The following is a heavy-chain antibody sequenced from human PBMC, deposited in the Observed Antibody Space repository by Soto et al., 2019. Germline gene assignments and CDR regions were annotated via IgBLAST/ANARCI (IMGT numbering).Heavy chain of an antibody. J-gene: IGHJ6*02. CDR2: IKPDGSEQ. CDR1: EFTFDKYY. CDR3: ARGDWNYYYGFDV. D-gene: IGHD1-1*01. V-gene: IGHV3-7*01. Sequence: PGGPLRLSXAASEFTFDKYYMTWVRQAPGKGPEWVANIKPDGSEQYYVDSVKGRFTISRDNANNSLYLQMNSLRAEDTAVYFCARGDWNYYYGFDVWGQGTTVTVSS.